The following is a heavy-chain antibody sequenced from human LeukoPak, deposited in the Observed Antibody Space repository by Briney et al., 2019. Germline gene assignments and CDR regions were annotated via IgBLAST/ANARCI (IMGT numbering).Heavy chain of an antibody. D-gene: IGHD4-17*01. Sequence: PGGSLRLSCAASGFTFDDYAMHWVRQAPGKGLEWVSGISWNSGSIGYADSVKGRFTISRDNANNSLYLQMNSLRAEDTALYYCAKDRSTTVTTWYFDLWGRGTPVTVSS. CDR3: AKDRSTTVTTWYFDL. J-gene: IGHJ2*01. V-gene: IGHV3-9*01. CDR1: GFTFDDYA. CDR2: ISWNSGSI.